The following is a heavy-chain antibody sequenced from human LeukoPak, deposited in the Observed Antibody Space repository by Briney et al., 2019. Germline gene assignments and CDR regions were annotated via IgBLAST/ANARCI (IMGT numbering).Heavy chain of an antibody. D-gene: IGHD2-8*01. CDR3: ARASQWGYGMDV. J-gene: IGHJ6*02. CDR1: GGSISSYY. V-gene: IGHV4-59*08. CDR2: IYYSGST. Sequence: NPSETLSLTCTVSGGSISSYYWSWIRQPPGKGLEWIGYIYYSGSTNYNPSLKSRVTISVDTSENQFSLKLSSVTAAETAVYYCARASQWGYGMDVWGQGTTVTVSS.